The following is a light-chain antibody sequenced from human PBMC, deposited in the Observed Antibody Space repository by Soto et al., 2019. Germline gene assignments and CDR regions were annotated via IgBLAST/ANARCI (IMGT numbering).Light chain of an antibody. J-gene: IGLJ2*01. CDR1: SGLGTYA. V-gene: IGLV4-69*01. Sequence: QLVLTQSPSASASLGASVKLTCTLSSGLGTYAVAWHQQQPEKGPRYLLKLNSDGTHSKGDGIPDRFSGSSSGVERSLTISSLQSEDEADYYCQTWGTGTVVFGGGTKLTVL. CDR3: QTWGTGTVV. CDR2: LNSDGTH.